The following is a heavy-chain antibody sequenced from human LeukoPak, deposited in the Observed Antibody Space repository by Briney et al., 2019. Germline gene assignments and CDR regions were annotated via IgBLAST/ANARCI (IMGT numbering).Heavy chain of an antibody. CDR1: GGSFSGYY. CDR2: INHSGST. CDR3: ARGWYSYGFY. Sequence: SETLSLTCAVYGGSFSGYYWSWIRQPPGKGLEWIGEINHSGSTNYNPSLKSRVTISVDTSKNQFSLKLSSVTAADTAVYYCARGWYSYGFYWGQGTLATVSS. D-gene: IGHD5-18*01. J-gene: IGHJ4*02. V-gene: IGHV4-34*01.